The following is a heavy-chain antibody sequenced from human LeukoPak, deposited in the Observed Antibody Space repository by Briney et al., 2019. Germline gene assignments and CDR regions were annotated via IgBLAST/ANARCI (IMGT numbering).Heavy chain of an antibody. V-gene: IGHV1-69*04. CDR2: IIPILGIA. J-gene: IGHJ3*02. CDR3: ASSYDFWSGYTEPAYFDT. CDR1: GGTFSSYA. D-gene: IGHD3-3*01. Sequence: GSWVKVSCKASGGTFSSYAISWVRQAPGQGLEWMGRIIPILGIANYAQKFQGRVTITADKSTSTAYMELSSLRSEDTAVYYCASSYDFWSGYTEPAYFDTWGQGTMVTVSS.